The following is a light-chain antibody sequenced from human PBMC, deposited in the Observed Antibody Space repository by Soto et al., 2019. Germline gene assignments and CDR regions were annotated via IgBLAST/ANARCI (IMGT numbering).Light chain of an antibody. CDR1: QSVVYSSNNKNY. Sequence: DIVMTQSPDSLAVSLGERATINCKSSQSVVYSSNNKNYLAWYQQKPGHPPKLLIYWASTRESGVPDRFSGSGYGTDFTLTISSLQDEDVAVYYCQQYYSTPPWTFGQGTKVEIK. CDR2: WAS. V-gene: IGKV4-1*01. CDR3: QQYYSTPPWT. J-gene: IGKJ1*01.